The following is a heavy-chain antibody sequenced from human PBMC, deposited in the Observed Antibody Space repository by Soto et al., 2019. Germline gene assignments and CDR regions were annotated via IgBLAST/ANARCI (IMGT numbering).Heavy chain of an antibody. CDR3: ARDVVVAATEGAGWFDH. J-gene: IGHJ5*02. Sequence: GESLKICCKGSGYSFSSYWISWVRQMPGKGLEWMGRIDPSDSYTNYSPSFQGHVTISADKSISTAYLQWSSLKASDTAMYYCARDVVVAATEGAGWFDHWGQGPLVTVSS. D-gene: IGHD2-15*01. CDR1: GYSFSSYW. CDR2: IDPSDSYT. V-gene: IGHV5-10-1*01.